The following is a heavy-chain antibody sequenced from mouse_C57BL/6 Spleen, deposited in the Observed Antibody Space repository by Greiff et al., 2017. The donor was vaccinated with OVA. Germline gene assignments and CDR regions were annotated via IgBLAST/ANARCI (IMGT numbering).Heavy chain of an antibody. CDR1: GYTFTSYW. J-gene: IGHJ2*01. CDR3: APYYSNYFDY. Sequence: QVQLQQSGAELVKPGASVKLSCKASGYTFTSYWMQWVKQRPGQGLEWIGEIDPSDSYTNYNQKFKGKATLTVDTSSSTAYMQLSSLTSEDSAVYYCAPYYSNYFDYWGQGTTLTVSS. CDR2: IDPSDSYT. D-gene: IGHD2-5*01. V-gene: IGHV1-50*01.